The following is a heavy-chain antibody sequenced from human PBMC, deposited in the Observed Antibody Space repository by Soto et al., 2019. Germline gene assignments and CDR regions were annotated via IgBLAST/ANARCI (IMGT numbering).Heavy chain of an antibody. Sequence: GGSLRLSCAASGFTFSSYAMSWVRQAPGKGLEWVSAISGSGGSTYYADSVKGRFTISRDNSKNTLYLQMNSLRAEDTAVYYCASREYYDILTGYPGWAFDIWGQGTMVTVSS. V-gene: IGHV3-23*01. CDR1: GFTFSSYA. D-gene: IGHD3-9*01. CDR3: ASREYYDILTGYPGWAFDI. J-gene: IGHJ3*02. CDR2: ISGSGGST.